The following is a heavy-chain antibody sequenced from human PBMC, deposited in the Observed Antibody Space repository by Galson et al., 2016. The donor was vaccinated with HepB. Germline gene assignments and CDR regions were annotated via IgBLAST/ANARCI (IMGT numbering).Heavy chain of an antibody. V-gene: IGHV3-23*01. CDR3: AKSMNWNNHLLLF. Sequence: SLRLSCAASGFTFTSYAMSRVRQAPGKGLEWVSAISGGGGSTYYADSVKGRFTISRVNSKKTVYLQMNSLRAEDTALYYCAKSMNWNNHLLLFWGQGTLVTVSS. CDR1: GFTFTSYA. J-gene: IGHJ4*02. CDR2: ISGGGGST. D-gene: IGHD1/OR15-1a*01.